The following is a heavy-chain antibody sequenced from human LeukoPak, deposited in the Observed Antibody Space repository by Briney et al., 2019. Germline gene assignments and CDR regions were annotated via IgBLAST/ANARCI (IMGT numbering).Heavy chain of an antibody. Sequence: ASVKVSCKASGYTFTSYYMHWVRQAPGQGLEWMGIINPSGGSTSYAQKFQGRVTMTRDMSTSTVYMELSSLRSEDTAVYYCARRYSSGCFDYWGQGTLVTVSS. CDR1: GYTFTSYY. D-gene: IGHD6-19*01. CDR3: ARRYSSGCFDY. J-gene: IGHJ4*02. V-gene: IGHV1-46*01. CDR2: INPSGGST.